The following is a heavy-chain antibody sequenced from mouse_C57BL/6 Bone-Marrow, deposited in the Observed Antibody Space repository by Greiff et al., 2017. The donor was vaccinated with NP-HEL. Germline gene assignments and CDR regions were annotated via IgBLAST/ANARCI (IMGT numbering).Heavy chain of an antibody. CDR2: ISSGSSTI. V-gene: IGHV5-17*01. CDR3: ARRGPYYYGSSYVWFAY. CDR1: GFTFSDYG. J-gene: IGHJ3*01. Sequence: EVQGVESGGGLVKPGGSLKLSCAASGFTFSDYGMHWVRQAPEKGLEWVAYISSGSSTIYYADTVKGRFTISRDNAKNTLFLQMTSLRSEDTAMYYCARRGPYYYGSSYVWFAYWGQGTLVTVSA. D-gene: IGHD1-1*01.